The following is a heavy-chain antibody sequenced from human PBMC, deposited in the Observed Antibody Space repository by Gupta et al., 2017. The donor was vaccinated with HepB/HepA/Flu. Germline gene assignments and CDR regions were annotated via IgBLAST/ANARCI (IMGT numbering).Heavy chain of an antibody. Sequence: EVPLVGSGGGLAQPGGSLSLSCADSGLHFTSHRMHWVRQAPGRGLEWVASRKQDGSERQYVDSVKGLFTISRDNSMDSMYLQMNSLRAEDTAVYSGARGSGSSTRALDIWGQGTVVTVSS. CDR2: RKQDGSER. V-gene: IGHV3-7*01. D-gene: IGHD2-2*01. J-gene: IGHJ3*02. CDR3: ARGSGSSTRALDI. CDR1: GLHFTSHR.